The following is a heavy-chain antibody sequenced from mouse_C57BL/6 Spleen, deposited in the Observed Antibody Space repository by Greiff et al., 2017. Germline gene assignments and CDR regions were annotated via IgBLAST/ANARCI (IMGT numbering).Heavy chain of an antibody. V-gene: IGHV5-17*01. CDR1: GFTFSDYG. CDR3: AKGAYQSQYYAMDY. D-gene: IGHD2-10*01. CDR2: ISSGSSTI. Sequence: EVKLVESGGGLVKPGGSLKLSCAASGFTFSDYGMHWVRQAPEKGLEWVAYISSGSSTIYYADTVKGRFTISRDNAKNTLFLQMTSLRSEDTAMYYCAKGAYQSQYYAMDYWGQGTSVTVSS. J-gene: IGHJ4*01.